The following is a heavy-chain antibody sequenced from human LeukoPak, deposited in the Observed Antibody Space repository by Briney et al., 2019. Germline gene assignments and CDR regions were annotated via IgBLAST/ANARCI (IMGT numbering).Heavy chain of an antibody. CDR2: INHSGST. V-gene: IGHV4-34*01. CDR1: GGSFSGYY. Sequence: SETLSLTCAVYGGSFSGYYWGWIRPPPGKGLGWIGEINHSGSTNYNPSLKSRVTISVDTSKNQFSLKLSSVTAADTAVYYCARWGRVAAAAFDPWGQGTLVTVSS. D-gene: IGHD6-13*01. J-gene: IGHJ5*02. CDR3: ARWGRVAAAAFDP.